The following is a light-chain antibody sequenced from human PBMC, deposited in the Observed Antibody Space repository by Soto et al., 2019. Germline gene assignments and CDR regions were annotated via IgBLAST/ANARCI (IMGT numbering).Light chain of an antibody. CDR1: SSDVGAYNY. CDR3: SSYTRSRTLA. Sequence: QSALTQPASVSASPGQSITISCTGTSSDVGAYNYVSWYQQHPGKAPKLMIFDVNNRPSGVSNRFSGSKSGNTASLTISGLQAEDEADYYCSSYTRSRTLAFCGGTKLTVL. CDR2: DVN. J-gene: IGLJ2*01. V-gene: IGLV2-14*03.